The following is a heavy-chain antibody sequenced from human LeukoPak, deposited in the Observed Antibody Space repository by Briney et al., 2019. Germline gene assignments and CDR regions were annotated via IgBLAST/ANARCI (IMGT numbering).Heavy chain of an antibody. CDR2: INPGDSDI. CDR3: ARRPYYDSTGLHYFDY. J-gene: IGHJ4*02. Sequence: GESLKISCWGSGYRFTNYWIGWVRRMPGKGLEWMGIINPGDSDIKYSPSFQGQVTISVDKSINTAYLQWSSLKASDTAMYYCARRPYYDSTGLHYFDYWGQGTLVTVSS. V-gene: IGHV5-51*01. D-gene: IGHD3-22*01. CDR1: GYRFTNYW.